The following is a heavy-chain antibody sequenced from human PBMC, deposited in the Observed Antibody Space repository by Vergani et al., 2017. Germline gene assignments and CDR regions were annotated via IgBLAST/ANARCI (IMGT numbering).Heavy chain of an antibody. Sequence: QVQLVQSGAEVKKPGASVKVSCKASGYTFTSYAMHWVRQAPGQRLEWMGWNNAGNGNTKYSQKFQGRVTITRDTSASTAYMELSSLRYEDTAVYYCEGEGFYDYVWGSYRLRGGYYFDYWGQGTLVTVSS. CDR3: EGEGFYDYVWGSYRLRGGYYFDY. D-gene: IGHD3-16*02. CDR1: GYTFTSYA. J-gene: IGHJ4*02. CDR2: NNAGNGNT. V-gene: IGHV1-3*01.